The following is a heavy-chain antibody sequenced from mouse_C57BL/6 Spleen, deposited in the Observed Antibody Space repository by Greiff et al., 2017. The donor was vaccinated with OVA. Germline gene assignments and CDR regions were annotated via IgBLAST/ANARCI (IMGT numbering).Heavy chain of an antibody. CDR1: GFTFSSYG. CDR3: ARQRGGSSCFDY. J-gene: IGHJ2*01. V-gene: IGHV5-6*01. CDR2: ISSGGSYT. Sequence: EVKLVESGGDLVKPGGSLKLSCAASGFTFSSYGMSWVRQTPDKRLEWVATISSGGSYTCYPDSVKGRFTISRDNAKNTLYLQMSSLKSEDTAMYYCARQRGGSSCFDYWGQGTTLTVSS. D-gene: IGHD1-1*01.